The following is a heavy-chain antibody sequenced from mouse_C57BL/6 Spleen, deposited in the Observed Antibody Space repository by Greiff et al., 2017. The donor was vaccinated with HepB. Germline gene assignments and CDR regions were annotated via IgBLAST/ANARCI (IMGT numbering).Heavy chain of an antibody. D-gene: IGHD1-1*01. J-gene: IGHJ1*03. CDR3: ARDGSSSYGYFDV. Sequence: VQLKQSGPELVKPGASVKISCKASGYTFTDYYMNWVKQSHGKSLEWIGDINPNNGGTSYNQKFKGKATLTVDKSSSTAYMELRSLTSEDSAVYYCARDGSSSYGYFDVWGTGTTVTVSS. CDR2: INPNNGGT. CDR1: GYTFTDYY. V-gene: IGHV1-26*01.